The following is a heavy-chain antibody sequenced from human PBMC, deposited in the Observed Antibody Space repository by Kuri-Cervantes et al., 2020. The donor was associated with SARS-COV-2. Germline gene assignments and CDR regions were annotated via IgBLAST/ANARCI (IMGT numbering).Heavy chain of an antibody. CDR2: ISAYNGNT. J-gene: IGHJ4*02. D-gene: IGHD3-10*01. CDR3: ARGFRRGVSDY. Sequence: GESLKISCKASGYTFTSYGISWVRQAPGQGLEWMGWISAYNGNTNYAQKLQGRVTMTTDTSTSTAYMELRSLRSDDTAVYYCARGFRRGVSDYWGQGTRVTVSS. CDR1: GYTFTSYG. V-gene: IGHV1-18*01.